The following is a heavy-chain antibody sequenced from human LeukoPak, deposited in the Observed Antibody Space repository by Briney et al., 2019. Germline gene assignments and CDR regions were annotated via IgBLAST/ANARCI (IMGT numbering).Heavy chain of an antibody. CDR3: ARHDYGDYVGYFDY. CDR1: GYTFTGYY. D-gene: IGHD4-17*01. Sequence: GASVKVSCKASGYTFTGYYMHWVRQAPGQGLEWMGWINPNSGGTNYAQKFQGRVTMTRDTSISTAYMELSRLRSDDTAVYYCARHDYGDYVGYFDYWGQGILVTVSS. J-gene: IGHJ4*02. V-gene: IGHV1-2*02. CDR2: INPNSGGT.